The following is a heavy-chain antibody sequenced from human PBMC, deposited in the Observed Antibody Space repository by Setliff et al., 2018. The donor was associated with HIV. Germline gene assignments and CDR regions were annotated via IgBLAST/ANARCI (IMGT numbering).Heavy chain of an antibody. CDR2: IYYSGST. D-gene: IGHD3-22*01. Sequence: SETLSLTCTVSGASISSGGYYWSWIRQHPGKGLEWIGYIYYSGSTYYNPSLKSRVSMSVDTSENQFSLKLSSVTAADTAVYYCARGLSFYDPGGFDYWGQGTLVTVSS. CDR1: GASISSGGYY. J-gene: IGHJ4*02. CDR3: ARGLSFYDPGGFDY. V-gene: IGHV4-31*03.